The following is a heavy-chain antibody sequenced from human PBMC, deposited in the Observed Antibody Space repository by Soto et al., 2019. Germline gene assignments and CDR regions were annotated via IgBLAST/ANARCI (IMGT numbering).Heavy chain of an antibody. CDR2: INPNSGGT. CDR1: GYTFTGYY. CDR3: ARNALALDILTGYNYYYMDV. Sequence: ASVKVSCKASGYTFTGYYMHWVRQAPGQGLEWMGWINPNSGGTNYAQKFQGWVTMTRDTSISTAYMELSRLRSDDTAVYYCARNALALDILTGYNYYYMDVWGKGTTVTVSS. D-gene: IGHD3-9*01. V-gene: IGHV1-2*04. J-gene: IGHJ6*03.